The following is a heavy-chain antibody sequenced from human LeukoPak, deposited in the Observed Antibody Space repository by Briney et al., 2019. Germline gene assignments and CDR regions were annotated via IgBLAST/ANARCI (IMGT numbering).Heavy chain of an antibody. Sequence: GGSLRLSCAASGFTFSTSNMNWVRQAPGRGLEWVSYISGGSSTIYYADSVRGRFTVSRDNARSSLYLQMNSLRAEDTAVYYCVRENHGSFDYWGQGSLVTVSS. CDR2: ISGGSSTI. V-gene: IGHV3-48*01. D-gene: IGHD1-14*01. CDR3: VRENHGSFDY. J-gene: IGHJ4*02. CDR1: GFTFSTSN.